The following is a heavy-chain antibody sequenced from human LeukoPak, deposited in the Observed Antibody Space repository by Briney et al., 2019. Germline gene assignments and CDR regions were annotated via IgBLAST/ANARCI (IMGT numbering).Heavy chain of an antibody. CDR1: GYTFTGYY. J-gene: IGHJ6*02. Sequence: WASVKVSCKASGYTFTGYYMHWVRQAPGQGLEWMGWINPNSGGTNYAQKFQGRVTMTRDTSISTAYMELSRLRSDDTAVYYCAREPIAARLRYYYYGMDVWGQGTTVTVSS. CDR2: INPNSGGT. D-gene: IGHD6-6*01. CDR3: AREPIAARLRYYYYGMDV. V-gene: IGHV1-2*02.